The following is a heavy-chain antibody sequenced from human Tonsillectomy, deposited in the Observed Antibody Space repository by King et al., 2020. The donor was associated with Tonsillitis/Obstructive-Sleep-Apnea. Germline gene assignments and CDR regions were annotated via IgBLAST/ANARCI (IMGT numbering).Heavy chain of an antibody. J-gene: IGHJ4*02. V-gene: IGHV4-34*01. CDR1: GGSFSGYY. CDR3: ARGPGEYCSSTSCRRFDY. D-gene: IGHD2-2*01. Sequence: VQLQQWGAGLLKPSETLSLTCAVYGGSFSGYYWSWIRQPPGKGLEWIGEINHSGSTNYNPSLKSRVTISVDPSKNQFSLKLSSVTAADTAVYYCARGPGEYCSSTSCRRFDYWGQGTLVTVSS. CDR2: INHSGST.